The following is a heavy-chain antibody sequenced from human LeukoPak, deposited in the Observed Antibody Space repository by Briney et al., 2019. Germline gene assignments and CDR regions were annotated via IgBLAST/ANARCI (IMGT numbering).Heavy chain of an antibody. CDR2: ISSSSYI. Sequence: GGSLRLSCAASGFTVSSNYMSWVRQAPGKGLEWVSSISSSSYIYYADSVKGRFTISRDNAKNSLYLQMNSLRAEDTAVYYCARDPIAAAGDYWGQGTLVTVSS. V-gene: IGHV3-69-1*01. J-gene: IGHJ4*02. CDR3: ARDPIAAAGDY. CDR1: GFTVSSNY. D-gene: IGHD6-13*01.